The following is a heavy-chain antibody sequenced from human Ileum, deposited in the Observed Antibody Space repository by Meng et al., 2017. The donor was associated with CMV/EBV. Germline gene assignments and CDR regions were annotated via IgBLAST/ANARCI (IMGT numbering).Heavy chain of an antibody. CDR2: ISGTGNSI. CDR1: GLTLNSYA. J-gene: IGHJ4*02. CDR3: AKDEVRYCSSSTCHYFDY. Sequence: GGSLRLSCGASGLTLNSYAMTWVRQAPGKGLEWVSTISGTGNSIDYADAVKGRFTISRDNSKNTLYLQMNSLRGEDSAVYYCAKDEVRYCSSSTCHYFDYWGLGTLVTVSS. V-gene: IGHV3-23*01. D-gene: IGHD2-2*01.